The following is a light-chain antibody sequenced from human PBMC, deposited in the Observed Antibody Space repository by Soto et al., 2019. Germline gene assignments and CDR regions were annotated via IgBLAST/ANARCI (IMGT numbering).Light chain of an antibody. V-gene: IGKV1-39*01. CDR1: QSITNY. Sequence: DIQMTQSPSSLSVFVGDRVTITCRASQSITNYLNWYQQKPGKAPKLLVYAASSLQSGVPSRFSGNGSGTDFTLTISSLQPEDFVSYYCQQSDSYPYTFGQGTKLEIK. CDR3: QQSDSYPYT. CDR2: AAS. J-gene: IGKJ2*01.